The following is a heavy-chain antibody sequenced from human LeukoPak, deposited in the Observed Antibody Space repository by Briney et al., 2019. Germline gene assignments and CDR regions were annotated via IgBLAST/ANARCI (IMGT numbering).Heavy chain of an antibody. J-gene: IGHJ5*02. CDR3: ARGQATVTTYNWFDP. D-gene: IGHD4-11*01. CDR1: GGSFSGYY. V-gene: IGHV4-34*01. Sequence: SETLSLTCAVYGGSFSGYYWSWIRQPPGKGLEWIGEINHSGSTNYNPSLKSRVTISVDTSKNQFSLKLSSVTAADTAVYHCARGQATVTTYNWFDPWGQGTLVTVSS. CDR2: INHSGST.